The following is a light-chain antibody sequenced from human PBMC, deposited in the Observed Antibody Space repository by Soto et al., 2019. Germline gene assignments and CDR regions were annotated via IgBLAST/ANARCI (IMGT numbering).Light chain of an antibody. Sequence: QSALTQPASVSGSPGQSITISCTGTSSDVGGYNYVSWYQHHPGKAPKLILYEVSNRPTGVPPRFTWTKSGKTASLTISGLQAEDAADYYGCSNVGIRSFVFGGGTKLTVL. CDR3: CSNVGIRSFV. CDR2: EVS. V-gene: IGLV2-23*02. CDR1: SSDVGGYNY. J-gene: IGLJ2*01.